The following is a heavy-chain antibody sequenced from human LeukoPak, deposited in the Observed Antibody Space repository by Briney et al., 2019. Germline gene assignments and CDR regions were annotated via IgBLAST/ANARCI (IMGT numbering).Heavy chain of an antibody. Sequence: SETLSLTCAVSGGSISSGGYSWSWIRQPPGKGLEWIGYIYHSGSTYYNPSLKSRVTISVDRSKNQFSLKLSSVTAADTAVYYCARGHDPLDYWGQGTLVTVSS. V-gene: IGHV4-30-2*01. CDR1: GGSISSGGYS. CDR3: ARGHDPLDY. CDR2: IYHSGST. J-gene: IGHJ4*02. D-gene: IGHD3-16*01.